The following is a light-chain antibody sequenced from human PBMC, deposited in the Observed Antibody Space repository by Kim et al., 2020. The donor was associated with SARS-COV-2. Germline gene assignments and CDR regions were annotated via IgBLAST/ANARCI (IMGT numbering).Light chain of an antibody. CDR1: NIGSKS. CDR2: YDS. Sequence: APGKTARITCGGNNIGSKSVHWHQQKPGQAPVVVIYYDSDRPSGIPERFSGSNSGNTATLTISRVEAGDEADYYCQVWDSSSDHRVFGGGTRLTVL. V-gene: IGLV3-21*04. CDR3: QVWDSSSDHRV. J-gene: IGLJ3*02.